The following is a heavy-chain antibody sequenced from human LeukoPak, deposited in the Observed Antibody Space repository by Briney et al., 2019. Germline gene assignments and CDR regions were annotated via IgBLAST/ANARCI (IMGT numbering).Heavy chain of an antibody. CDR3: AKEREGGESSGYYYYYGMDV. D-gene: IGHD3-22*01. V-gene: IGHV1-2*06. Sequence: ASVKVSCKASGGFFTSYAFSWVRQAPGQGLEWMGRIKAKSGGTNYAQKFQDRVTMTRDTSISTVYMELRRLRSDDTAVYYCAKEREGGESSGYYYYYGMDVWGQGTTVTVSS. CDR2: IKAKSGGT. J-gene: IGHJ6*02. CDR1: GGFFTSYA.